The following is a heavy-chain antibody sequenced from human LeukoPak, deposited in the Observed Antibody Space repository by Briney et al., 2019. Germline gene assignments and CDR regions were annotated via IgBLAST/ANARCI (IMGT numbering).Heavy chain of an antibody. J-gene: IGHJ3*01. Sequence: PGKSLRLSCAASGFTFSNFVMDWVRQAPGRGLEWVAAVEFDGSDEYYADSVKGRFTISRDNHMNTLYLQLNSLRVEDTAVYYCAKKTCGSRCAGVFDFWGQGTMVTVSS. V-gene: IGHV3-30-3*01. CDR2: VEFDGSDE. CDR3: AKKTCGSRCAGVFDF. D-gene: IGHD2-15*01. CDR1: GFTFSNFV.